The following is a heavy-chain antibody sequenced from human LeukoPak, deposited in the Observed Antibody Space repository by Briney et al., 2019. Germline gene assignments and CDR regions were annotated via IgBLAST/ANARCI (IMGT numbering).Heavy chain of an antibody. J-gene: IGHJ3*02. CDR3: ARDHKSDYYDSSGYYVYALDI. D-gene: IGHD3-22*01. CDR2: IYYSGST. Sequence: SETLSLTCTVSGGAISSYYWSWIRQPPGKGLEWIGYIYYSGSTNYNPSLKSRVTISVDTSKNQFSLKLSSVTAADTAVYYCARDHKSDYYDSSGYYVYALDIWGQGTMVTVSS. CDR1: GGAISSYY. V-gene: IGHV4-59*01.